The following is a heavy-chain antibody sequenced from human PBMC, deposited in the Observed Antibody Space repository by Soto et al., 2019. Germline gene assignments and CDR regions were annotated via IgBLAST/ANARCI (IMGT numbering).Heavy chain of an antibody. CDR3: ARRDIVVVPAAAHSYWYFDL. CDR1: GGSISSGGYY. V-gene: IGHV4-31*03. D-gene: IGHD2-2*01. Sequence: QVQLQESGPGLVKPSQTLSLTCTVSGGSISSGGYYWSWIRQHPGKGLEWIGYIYYSGSTYYNPSLKSRVTISVDTSKNQFSMKLSSVTAADTAVYYCARRDIVVVPAAAHSYWYFDLWGRGTLVTVSS. CDR2: IYYSGST. J-gene: IGHJ2*01.